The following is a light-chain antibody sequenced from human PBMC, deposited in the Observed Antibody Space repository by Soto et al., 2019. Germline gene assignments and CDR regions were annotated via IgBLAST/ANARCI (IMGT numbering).Light chain of an antibody. CDR1: QSVSSN. CDR2: GAF. V-gene: IGKV3-15*01. Sequence: EIVITQSAVTLFLSPGERANLSRRASQSVSSNLAWYQQKPGQAPSLLIYGAFTRATGIPARFSGTGSGTEFALTISSLQSEDFALYYCQQYNDWPLTFGQGTKVDIK. CDR3: QQYNDWPLT. J-gene: IGKJ1*01.